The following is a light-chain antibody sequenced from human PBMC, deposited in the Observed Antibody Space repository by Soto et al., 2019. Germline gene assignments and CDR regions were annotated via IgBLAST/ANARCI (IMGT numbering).Light chain of an antibody. CDR3: SSYTSSSTRV. Sequence: QSALTQPASVSGSPGKSITISCTGTSSDVGGYNYVSWYQQHPGKAPKLMIYEVSNRPSGVSNRFSGSKSGNTASLTISGLQAEDEDDYYCSSYTSSSTRVFGGGTKLTVL. J-gene: IGLJ3*02. CDR1: SSDVGGYNY. V-gene: IGLV2-14*01. CDR2: EVS.